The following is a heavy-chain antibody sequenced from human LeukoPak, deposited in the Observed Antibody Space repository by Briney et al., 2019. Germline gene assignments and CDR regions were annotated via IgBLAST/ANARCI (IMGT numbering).Heavy chain of an antibody. J-gene: IGHJ4*02. Sequence: PGGSLRLSCAASGFTFSSYGMHWVRQAPGKGLEWVAFIRYDGSNKYYADSVKGRFTISRDNAKNSLYLQMNSLRAEDTAVYYCARDTVRGVTTPLDYWGQGTLVTVSS. V-gene: IGHV3-30*02. CDR2: IRYDGSNK. CDR1: GFTFSSYG. CDR3: ARDTVRGVTTPLDY. D-gene: IGHD3-10*02.